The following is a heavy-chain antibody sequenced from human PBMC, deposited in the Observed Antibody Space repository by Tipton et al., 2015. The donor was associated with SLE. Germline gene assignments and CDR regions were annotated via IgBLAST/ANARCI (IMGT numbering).Heavy chain of an antibody. CDR1: GGSLSSTSYY. V-gene: IGHV4-39*07. CDR2: IYYSGGI. D-gene: IGHD2-21*01. J-gene: IGHJ3*02. CDR3: ARRDGLNGFDI. Sequence: TLSLTCSVSGGSLSSTSYYWGWIRQLPGNGLEWIGSIYYSGGIYYNPSLMSRITISVDTSKNQYSLKLSSVTAADTAVYFCARRDGLNGFDIWGRGTMVTVSS.